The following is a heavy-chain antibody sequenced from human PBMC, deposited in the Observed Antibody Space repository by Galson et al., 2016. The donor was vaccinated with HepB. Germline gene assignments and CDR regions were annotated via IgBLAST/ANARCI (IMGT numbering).Heavy chain of an antibody. CDR2: IWYDGSNK. V-gene: IGHV3-33*06. CDR1: GFTFSSYG. CDR3: AKVRGWILS. D-gene: IGHD6-19*01. J-gene: IGHJ5*02. Sequence: SLRLSCAASGFTFSSYGMHWVRQAPGKGLEWVAVIWYDGSNKYYGDSVKGRFTISRDNSKKTLYLQMNSLRAEDTALYFCAKVRGWILSWGQGTLVTVSS.